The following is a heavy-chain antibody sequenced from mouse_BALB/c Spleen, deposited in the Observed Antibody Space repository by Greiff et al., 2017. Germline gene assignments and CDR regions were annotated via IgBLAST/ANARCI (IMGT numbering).Heavy chain of an antibody. J-gene: IGHJ3*01. V-gene: IGHV1S56*01. D-gene: IGHD4-1*01. CDR1: GYTFTSYY. CDR3: ARANWDGGFAY. Sequence: QVQLKESGPELVKPGASVKMSCKASGYTFTSYYIHWVKQRPGQGLEWIGWIYPGDGSTKYNEKFKGKTTLTADKSSSTAYMLLSSLTSEDSAIYFCARANWDGGFAYWGQGTLVTVSA. CDR2: IYPGDGST.